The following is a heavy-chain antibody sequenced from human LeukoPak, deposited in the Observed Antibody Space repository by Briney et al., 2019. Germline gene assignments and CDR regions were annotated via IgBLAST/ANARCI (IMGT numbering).Heavy chain of an antibody. CDR1: GFTFSIYS. D-gene: IGHD4-17*01. Sequence: PGESLRLSCVASGFTFSIYSMNWVRQAPGKGLEWVSSIGGSSSSLYYAESVKGQFTISRDNARNSLYLQMNSLRVEDTAVYYCAKEAGQDYGALDAFDVWGQGTMVTVSS. CDR2: IGGSSSSL. CDR3: AKEAGQDYGALDAFDV. J-gene: IGHJ3*01. V-gene: IGHV3-21*01.